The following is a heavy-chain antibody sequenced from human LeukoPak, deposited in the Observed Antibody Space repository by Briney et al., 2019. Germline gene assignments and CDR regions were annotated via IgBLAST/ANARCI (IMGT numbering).Heavy chain of an antibody. CDR1: GFTFSSYE. J-gene: IGHJ4*02. CDR2: ISSSGSTI. Sequence: GGSLRLSCAASGFTFSSYEMNWVRQAPGKGLEWVSYISSSGSTIYYADSVKGRFTISRDNAKNSLYLQMNSLRAEDTAVYYCARDAYYYDSSGYYPIDYWGQGTLVTVSS. CDR3: ARDAYYYDSSGYYPIDY. V-gene: IGHV3-48*03. D-gene: IGHD3-22*01.